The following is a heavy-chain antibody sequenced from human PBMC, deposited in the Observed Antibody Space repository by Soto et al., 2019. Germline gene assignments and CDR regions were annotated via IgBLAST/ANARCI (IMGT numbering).Heavy chain of an antibody. CDR2: KWYDGSNK. Sequence: QVQLVESGGGVVQPGRSLRLSCAASGFTFSSYGMHWVRQAPGKGLELVAVKWYDGSNKYYADSVKGRFTISRDNSKNTLYLQMNSLRAEDTAVYYCARDRGCISTTYYRYYYAMDVWGQGTTVTVSS. J-gene: IGHJ6*02. D-gene: IGHD2-2*01. CDR3: ARDRGCISTTYYRYYYAMDV. CDR1: GFTFSSYG. V-gene: IGHV3-33*01.